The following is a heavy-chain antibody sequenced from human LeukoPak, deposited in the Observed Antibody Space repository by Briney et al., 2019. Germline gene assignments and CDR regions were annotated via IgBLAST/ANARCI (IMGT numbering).Heavy chain of an antibody. J-gene: IGHJ4*02. CDR1: GGSFSGYY. V-gene: IGHV4-34*01. Sequence: SETLSLTCAVYGGSFSGYYWSWIRQPPGKGLEWIGEINHSGSTNYNPSLKSRVTISVDTSKNQFSLKPSSVTAADTAVYYCARALRYFDWSPVGYWGQGTLLTVSS. CDR2: INHSGST. CDR3: ARALRYFDWSPVGY. D-gene: IGHD3-9*01.